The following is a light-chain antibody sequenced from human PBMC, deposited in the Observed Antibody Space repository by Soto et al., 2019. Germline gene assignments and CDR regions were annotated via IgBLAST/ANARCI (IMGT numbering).Light chain of an antibody. Sequence: DIQMYQSPSTLSASVGDRVTITCRASQTISNWLAWYQQKPGKAPKLLIYDASSWESGVPSRFSGSGSGTEFTLTISSLQADDFAVYYCQQRGNRPPWTFGQGTKV. CDR2: DAS. J-gene: IGKJ1*01. V-gene: IGKV1-5*01. CDR3: QQRGNRPPWT. CDR1: QTISNW.